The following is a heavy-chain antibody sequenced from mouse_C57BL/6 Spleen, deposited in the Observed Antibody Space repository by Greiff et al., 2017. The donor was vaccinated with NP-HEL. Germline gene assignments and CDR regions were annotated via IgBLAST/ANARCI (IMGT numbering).Heavy chain of an antibody. CDR3: ARSPGRDYFDY. J-gene: IGHJ2*01. Sequence: VQLQQSGPELVKPGASVKIPCKASGYTFTDYNMDWVKQSHGKSLEWIGDINPNNGGTIYNQKFKGKATLTVDKSSSTAYMELRSLTSEDTAVYYCARSPGRDYFDYWGQGTTLTVSS. CDR2: INPNNGGT. V-gene: IGHV1-18*01. CDR1: GYTFTDYN. D-gene: IGHD4-1*01.